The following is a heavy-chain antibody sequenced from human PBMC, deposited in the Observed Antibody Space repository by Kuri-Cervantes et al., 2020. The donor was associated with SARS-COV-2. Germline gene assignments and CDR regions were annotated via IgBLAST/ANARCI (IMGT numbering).Heavy chain of an antibody. V-gene: IGHV1-46*01. Sequence: ASVKVSCKASGYTFTSYYMHWVRQAPGQGLEWMGIINPSGGSTSYAQKFQGRVTMTRDTSASIAYMELSSLRSEDTAVYYCARGRYYDFRSDPSWFDPWGQGTLVTVSS. D-gene: IGHD3-3*01. CDR1: GYTFTSYY. J-gene: IGHJ5*02. CDR2: INPSGGST. CDR3: ARGRYYDFRSDPSWFDP.